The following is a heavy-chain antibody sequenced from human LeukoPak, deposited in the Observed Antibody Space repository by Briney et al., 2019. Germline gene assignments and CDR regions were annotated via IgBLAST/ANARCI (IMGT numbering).Heavy chain of an antibody. CDR3: ARQGYGGNWSIDY. D-gene: IGHD4-23*01. CDR1: GYTFTSYY. Sequence: GALVKVSCKASGYTFTSYYMHWVRQAPGQGLKWMGIINPSGGSTSYAQKFQGRVTMTRDTSTSTVYMELSSLRSEDTAVYYCARQGYGGNWSIDYWGQGTLVTVSS. J-gene: IGHJ4*02. CDR2: INPSGGST. V-gene: IGHV1-46*01.